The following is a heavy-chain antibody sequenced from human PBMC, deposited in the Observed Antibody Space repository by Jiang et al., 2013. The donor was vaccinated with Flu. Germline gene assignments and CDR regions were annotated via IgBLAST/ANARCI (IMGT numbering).Heavy chain of an antibody. J-gene: IGHJ4*02. CDR3: ASGYGYGGKHDF. V-gene: IGHV5-51*01. CDR2: IYSGDSDT. CDR1: GYRFSSYW. Sequence: GAEVKKPGESLKISCKGSGYRFSSYWIAWVRQMPGKGLEWIGIIYSGDSDTRYSPSFQGQVTITMSGDKSISTAYLQWSSLKASDTAMYYCASGYGYGGKHDFWGQGTLVTVSS. D-gene: IGHD5-18*01.